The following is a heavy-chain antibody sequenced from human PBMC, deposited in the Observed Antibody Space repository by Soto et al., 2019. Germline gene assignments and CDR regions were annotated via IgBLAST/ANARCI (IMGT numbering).Heavy chain of an antibody. Sequence: PSETLSLTCAVSGGSGSSDKWLSWVRQPPGKGLEWIGEIHSFGSTNYNPSLKSRVTILLDKPKNQFSVKLTSVTAADTAVYFCVGQWLAGYGAFDSWGQGTLVTVSS. CDR1: GGSGSSDKW. J-gene: IGHJ5*01. CDR2: IHSFGST. D-gene: IGHD6-19*01. CDR3: VGQWLAGYGAFDS. V-gene: IGHV4-4*02.